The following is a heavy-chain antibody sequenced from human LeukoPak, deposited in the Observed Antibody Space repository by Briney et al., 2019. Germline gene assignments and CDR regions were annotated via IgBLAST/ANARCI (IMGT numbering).Heavy chain of an antibody. CDR1: GYTFTSYD. V-gene: IGHV1-8*01. Sequence: ASVMVSCKASGYTFTSYDINWVRQATGQGLEWMGWMNPNSGNTGYAQKFQGRVTMTRNTSISTAYMELSSLRSEDTAVYYCARGELDPHGEGPSRTDYWGQGNLVTVSS. D-gene: IGHD3-10*01. CDR2: MNPNSGNT. J-gene: IGHJ4*02. CDR3: ARGELDPHGEGPSRTDY.